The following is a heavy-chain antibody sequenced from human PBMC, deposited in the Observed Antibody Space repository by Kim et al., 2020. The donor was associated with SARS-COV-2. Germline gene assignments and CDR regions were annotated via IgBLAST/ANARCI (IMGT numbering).Heavy chain of an antibody. V-gene: IGHV1-69*02. D-gene: IGHD4-17*01. Sequence: SVKVSCKASGGTFSSYTISWVRQAPGQGLEWMGRIIPILGIANYAQKFQGRVTITADKSTSTAYMELSSLRSEDTAVYYCARGGGLRVYYFDFWGQGTLVTVSS. CDR2: IIPILGIA. J-gene: IGHJ4*02. CDR1: GGTFSSYT. CDR3: ARGGGLRVYYFDF.